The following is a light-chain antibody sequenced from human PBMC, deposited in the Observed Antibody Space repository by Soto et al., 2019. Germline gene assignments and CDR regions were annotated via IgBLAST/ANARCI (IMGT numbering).Light chain of an antibody. CDR2: EVS. J-gene: IGLJ1*01. CDR3: SSYAGSQNYV. Sequence: HSVLTQPPSAAXSPGQSVTISCTETSSDGVAHNFVSLHQQHPGQAPKLLIPEVSKRPSAVPDRLSGSKSGNTASLTVSGLQAEDEADYYCSSYAGSQNYVFGTGTKVTVL. V-gene: IGLV2-8*01. CDR1: SSDGVAHNF.